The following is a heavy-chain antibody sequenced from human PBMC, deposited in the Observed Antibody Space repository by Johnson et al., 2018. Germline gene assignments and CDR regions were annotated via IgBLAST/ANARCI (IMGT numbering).Heavy chain of an antibody. CDR2: IRSKANRYAT. Sequence: VQSGGSLTLSCVAXGISFSGSAMHWVRQASGKGLEWVCRIRSKANRYATAYAASVRGRFTISTDDSKNTADLQMNSLKPDDTAMYYCTRSSLVPDYYYGMDVWGQGTTVIVSS. V-gene: IGHV3-73*01. CDR3: TRSSLVPDYYYGMDV. D-gene: IGHD2-2*01. CDR1: GISFSGSA. J-gene: IGHJ6*02.